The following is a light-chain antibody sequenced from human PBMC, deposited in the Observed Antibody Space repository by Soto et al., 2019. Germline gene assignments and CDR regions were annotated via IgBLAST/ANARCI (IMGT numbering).Light chain of an antibody. CDR3: CSYAGSYTHV. J-gene: IGLJ1*01. CDR1: SSDVSSYYF. CDR2: DVT. Sequence: QSVLTQPRSVSGFPGQSVTISCTGTSSDVSSYYFVSWYQQHPGKAPKIIIYDVTKRPSEVPDRFSGSKSGNTASLTISGLQAEDEADYYCCSYAGSYTHVFGTGTKVTVL. V-gene: IGLV2-11*01.